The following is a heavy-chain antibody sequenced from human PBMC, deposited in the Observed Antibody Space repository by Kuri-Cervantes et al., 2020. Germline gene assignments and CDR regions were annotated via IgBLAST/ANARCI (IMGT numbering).Heavy chain of an antibody. Sequence: GGSLRLSCAASGFTFSSYAMSWVRQAPGKGLEWVSTITGSGGTTYYADSVKGRFTISRDNSRNTLYLQMNSLRAEDTALYYCAKDRVVSGTTFDSWGQGIQVTVSS. V-gene: IGHV3-23*01. D-gene: IGHD1/OR15-1a*01. CDR1: GFTFSSYA. J-gene: IGHJ4*02. CDR2: ITGSGGTT. CDR3: AKDRVVSGTTFDS.